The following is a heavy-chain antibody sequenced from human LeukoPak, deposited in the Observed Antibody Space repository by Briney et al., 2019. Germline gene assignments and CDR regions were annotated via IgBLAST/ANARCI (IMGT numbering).Heavy chain of an antibody. CDR2: IQSDGSDE. J-gene: IGHJ4*02. D-gene: IGHD3-16*01. CDR1: GFNFNSFA. Sequence: GGSLRLSCAASGFNFNSFAMHWARQAPGKGLEWVAFIQSDGSDEHYADSVEGRFTISRDNSKSTLYLQMNGLRGDDTAVYYRVKDLPVLHYWGQGTLVTVSS. CDR3: VKDLPVLHY. V-gene: IGHV3-30*02.